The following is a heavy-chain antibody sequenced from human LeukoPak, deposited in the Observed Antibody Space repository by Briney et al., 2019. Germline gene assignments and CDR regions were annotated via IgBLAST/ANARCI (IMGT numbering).Heavy chain of an antibody. V-gene: IGHV3-23*01. J-gene: IGHJ4*02. CDR2: ISGSGGST. D-gene: IGHD3-22*01. CDR3: AKDRYHDSSGYYYQTPDY. CDR1: GFTFSSYG. Sequence: PGGSLRLSCAASGFTFSSYGMHWVRQAPGKGLEWVSAISGSGGSTYYADSVKGRFTISRDNSKNTLYLQMNSLRAEDTAVYYCAKDRYHDSSGYYYQTPDYWGQGTLVTVSS.